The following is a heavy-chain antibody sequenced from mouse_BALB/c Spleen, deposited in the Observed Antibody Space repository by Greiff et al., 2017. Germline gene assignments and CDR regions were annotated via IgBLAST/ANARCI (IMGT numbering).Heavy chain of an antibody. CDR3: ASPRQLGLEAWFAY. CDR1: GFTFSSYT. CDR2: ISNGGGST. D-gene: IGHD3-2*01. J-gene: IGHJ3*01. V-gene: IGHV5-12-2*01. Sequence: EVQLVESGGGLVQPGGSLKLSCAASGFTFSSYTMSWVRQTPEKRLEWVAYISNGGGSTYYPDTVKGRFTISRDNAKNTLYLQMSSLKSEDTAMYYCASPRQLGLEAWFAYWGQGTLVTVSA.